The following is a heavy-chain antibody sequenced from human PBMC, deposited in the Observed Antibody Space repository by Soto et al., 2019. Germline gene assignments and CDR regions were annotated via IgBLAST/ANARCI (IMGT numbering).Heavy chain of an antibody. D-gene: IGHD5-12*01. CDR3: TRLWGYTNNQVVPLDY. J-gene: IGHJ4*02. Sequence: SVKVSCKASGGTFSSYAITCVRQAPGQGLEWMGGIIPVFGTPSYAQKFQGRVTITADESTSTAYMGLSSLRSEDTAVYYCTRLWGYTNNQVVPLDYWGQGTLVTVSS. CDR2: IIPVFGTP. CDR1: GGTFSSYA. V-gene: IGHV1-69*13.